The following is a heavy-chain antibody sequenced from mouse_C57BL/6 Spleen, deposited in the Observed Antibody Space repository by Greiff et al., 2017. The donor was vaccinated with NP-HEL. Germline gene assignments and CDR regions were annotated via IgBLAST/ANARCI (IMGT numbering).Heavy chain of an antibody. Sequence: QVTLKESGPGILQSSQTLSLTCSFSGFSLSTSGMGVSWIRQPSGQGLEWLAHIYWDDDKRYNPSLKSRLTISKDTSRNQVFLTITRVDTADTATYYCARTLYDYEFYYFDYWGQGTTLTVSS. D-gene: IGHD2-4*01. CDR3: ARTLYDYEFYYFDY. CDR1: GFSLSTSGMG. J-gene: IGHJ2*01. V-gene: IGHV8-12*01. CDR2: IYWDDDK.